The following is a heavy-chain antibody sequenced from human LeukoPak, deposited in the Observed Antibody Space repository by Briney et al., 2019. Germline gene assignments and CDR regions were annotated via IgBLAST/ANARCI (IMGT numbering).Heavy chain of an antibody. Sequence: GGSLRLSCAASGFTSSSYWMSWVRQAPGKGLEWVANIKQDGSEKYYVDSVKGRFTISRDNAKNSLYLQMNSLRAEDTAVYYCARDVSGSYSDYMDVWGKGTTVTVSS. CDR1: GFTSSSYW. J-gene: IGHJ6*03. CDR3: ARDVSGSYSDYMDV. D-gene: IGHD1-26*01. V-gene: IGHV3-7*01. CDR2: IKQDGSEK.